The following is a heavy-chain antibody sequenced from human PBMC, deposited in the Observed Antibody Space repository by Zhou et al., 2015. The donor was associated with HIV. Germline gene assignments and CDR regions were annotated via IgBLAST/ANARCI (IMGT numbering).Heavy chain of an antibody. D-gene: IGHD1-14*01. CDR2: IMPIFGTT. J-gene: IGHJ4*02. CDR1: GGSFSDHR. CDR3: ARSVMQGLNPFDY. Sequence: QVQLVQSGAEVKKPGSSVRVSCKSSGGSFSDHRISWVRQAPGHGIEWMGGIMPIFGTTEFAQRFQGRLTITADESTTTVYMELSSLRSEDTALYYCARSVMQGLNPFDYWGQGTLVTVSS. V-gene: IGHV1-69*01.